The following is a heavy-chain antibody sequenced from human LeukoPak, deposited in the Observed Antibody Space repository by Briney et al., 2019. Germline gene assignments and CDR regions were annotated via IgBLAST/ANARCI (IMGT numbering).Heavy chain of an antibody. CDR3: VRGDERGS. Sequence: GGSLRLSCAASGFTFSSYTMNWVRQAPGKGLEWVSSISAAGDNTHNADSIKGRFTISRDNAKDSLYLQMNNLRDEDTAIYYCVRGDERGSWGQGAQVTVSS. CDR2: ISAAGDNT. V-gene: IGHV3-21*01. J-gene: IGHJ5*02. D-gene: IGHD1-1*01. CDR1: GFTFSSYT.